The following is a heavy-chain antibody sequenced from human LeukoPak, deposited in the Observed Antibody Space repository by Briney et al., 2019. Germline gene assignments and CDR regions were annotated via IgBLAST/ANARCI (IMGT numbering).Heavy chain of an antibody. CDR3: ARQRRIDKVRGVKSWFDP. D-gene: IGHD3-10*01. CDR1: GGSISSSSYY. CDR2: IYYSGST. V-gene: IGHV4-39*01. J-gene: IGHJ5*02. Sequence: PSETLSLTCTVSGGSISSSSYYWGWIRQPPGKGLEWIGSIYYSGSTYYNPSLKSRVTISVDTSKNQFSLKLSSVTAADTAVCYCARQRRIDKVRGVKSWFDPWGQGTLVTVSS.